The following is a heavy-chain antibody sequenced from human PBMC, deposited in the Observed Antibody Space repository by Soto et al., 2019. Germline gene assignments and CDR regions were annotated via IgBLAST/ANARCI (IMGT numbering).Heavy chain of an antibody. CDR1: GYTLTSYG. Sequence: ASVKVSCKASGYTLTSYGISWVRQAPGQGLEWMGWISAYNGNTNYAQKLQGRVTMTTDTSTSTAYMELRSLRSDDTAVYYCARDVESIAIIIGNFRYYYYYGMDVWGQGTTVTVSS. J-gene: IGHJ6*02. CDR3: ARDVESIAIIIGNFRYYYYYGMDV. D-gene: IGHD3-10*01. V-gene: IGHV1-18*01. CDR2: ISAYNGNT.